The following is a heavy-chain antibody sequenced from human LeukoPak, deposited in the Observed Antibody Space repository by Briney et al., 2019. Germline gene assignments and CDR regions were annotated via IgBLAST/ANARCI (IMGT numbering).Heavy chain of an antibody. CDR3: ARALIGYYFDY. CDR1: GFTFSDSY. D-gene: IGHD2-8*01. CDR2: VSNSGDYI. Sequence: GGSLRLSCAASGFTFSDSYMNWVRQAPGKGLEWVSSVSNSGDYIHYADSVKGRFTISRDNSKNSLYLQMNSLRAEDTAVYYCARALIGYYFDYWGQGALGTVSA. V-gene: IGHV3-21*06. J-gene: IGHJ4*02.